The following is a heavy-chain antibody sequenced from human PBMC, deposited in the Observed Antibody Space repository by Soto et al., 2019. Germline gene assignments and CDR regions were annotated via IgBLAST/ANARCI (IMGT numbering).Heavy chain of an antibody. CDR1: GGSISSSNW. V-gene: IGHV4-4*02. J-gene: IGHJ4*02. CDR2: IYHSGST. D-gene: IGHD4-17*01. CDR3: ASTSDYGDHYYFDY. Sequence: SETLSLTCAVSGGSISSSNWWSWVRQPPGKGLEWIGEIYHSGSTNYNPSLKSRVTISVDKSKNQFSLKLSSVTAADTAVYYCASTSDYGDHYYFDYWGQGTLVTVSS.